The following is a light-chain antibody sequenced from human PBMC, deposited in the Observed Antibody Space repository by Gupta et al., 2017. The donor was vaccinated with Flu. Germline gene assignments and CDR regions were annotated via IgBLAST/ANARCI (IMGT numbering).Light chain of an antibody. J-gene: IGKJ4*01. CDR1: QSISSW. Sequence: DIQLTQSPSTLSASVGDRVTITCRASQSISSWLAWYQQKPGKAPKLLTYKASSLESGVPSRFSGSGSGTEFTLTISSLQPDDFATYYCQQYNRDPLTFGGGTKVEIK. V-gene: IGKV1-5*03. CDR2: KAS. CDR3: QQYNRDPLT.